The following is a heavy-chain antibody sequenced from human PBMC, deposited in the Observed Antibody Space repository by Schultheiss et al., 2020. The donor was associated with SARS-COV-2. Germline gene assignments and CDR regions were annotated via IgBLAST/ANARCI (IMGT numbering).Heavy chain of an antibody. Sequence: SETLSLTCTVSGGSITGYYWSWIRQPPGKGLEWIGYIYYSGSTNYNPSVKSRVTISVDTSKNQFSLKLSSVTAADTAVYYCARGTRGDGYHLNYYYYGMDVWGQGTTVTVSS. V-gene: IGHV4-59*01. CDR1: GGSITGYY. J-gene: IGHJ6*02. D-gene: IGHD5-24*01. CDR3: ARGTRGDGYHLNYYYYGMDV. CDR2: IYYSGST.